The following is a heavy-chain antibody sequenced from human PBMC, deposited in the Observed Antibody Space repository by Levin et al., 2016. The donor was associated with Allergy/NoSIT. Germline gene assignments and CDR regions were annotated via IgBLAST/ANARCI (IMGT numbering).Heavy chain of an antibody. Sequence: GESLKISCAASGFTFDDYGMSWVRQAPGKGLEWVSDISWSGGSTGYADSVKGRFTISRDNAKNSLYLQMDSLRAEDTAVYYCARVNLFSGRYGTADFWGQGTLATVSS. CDR1: GFTFDDYG. CDR3: ARVNLFSGRYGTADF. CDR2: ISWSGGST. J-gene: IGHJ4*02. D-gene: IGHD6-13*01. V-gene: IGHV3-20*04.